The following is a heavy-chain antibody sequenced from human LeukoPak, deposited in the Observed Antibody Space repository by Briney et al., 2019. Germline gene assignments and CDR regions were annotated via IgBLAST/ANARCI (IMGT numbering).Heavy chain of an antibody. J-gene: IGHJ4*02. CDR2: INHSGST. CDR1: GGSFSGYY. V-gene: IGHV4-34*01. CDR3: ARGVAVAGRGFDY. Sequence: PSETLSLTCAVYGGSFSGYYWSWIRQPPGKGLEWIGEINHSGSTNYNPSLKSRVTILVDTSKNQFSLKLSSVTAADTAVYYCARGVAVAGRGFDYWGQGTLVTVSS. D-gene: IGHD6-19*01.